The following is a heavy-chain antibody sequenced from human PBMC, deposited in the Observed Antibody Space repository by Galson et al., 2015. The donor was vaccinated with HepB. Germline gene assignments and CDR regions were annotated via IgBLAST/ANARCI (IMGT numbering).Heavy chain of an antibody. CDR3: ARSYYDFWSGYWVAYFDY. D-gene: IGHD3-3*01. CDR1: GFSLSNSGVG. Sequence: PALVKPTQTLTLTCTFSGFSLSNSGVGVGWIRQPPGKALEWLALSYRDDDKRYSPSLKSRLTITKDTSKNQVVLTMTNMDPVDTATYYCARSYYDFWSGYWVAYFDYWGQGTLVTASS. CDR2: SYRDDDK. V-gene: IGHV2-5*02. J-gene: IGHJ4*02.